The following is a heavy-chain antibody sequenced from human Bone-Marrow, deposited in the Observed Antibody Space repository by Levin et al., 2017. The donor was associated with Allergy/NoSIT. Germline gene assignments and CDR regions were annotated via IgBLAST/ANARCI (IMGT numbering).Heavy chain of an antibody. Sequence: GSLRLSCAVYGGSFSGYYWSWIRQPPGKGLEWIGEINHSGSTNYNPSLKSRVTISVDTSKNQFSLKLSSVTAADTAVYYCASCPMGRGVMANWCDPWGQGTLVTVSS. V-gene: IGHV4-34*01. CDR3: ASCPMGRGVMANWCDP. J-gene: IGHJ5*02. CDR1: GGSFSGYY. CDR2: INHSGST. D-gene: IGHD3-10*01.